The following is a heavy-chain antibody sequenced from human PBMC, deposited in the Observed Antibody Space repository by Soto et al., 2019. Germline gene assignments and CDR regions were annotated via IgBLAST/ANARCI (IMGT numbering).Heavy chain of an antibody. CDR3: ARELKSSGSYCFDY. Sequence: GASVKVSCKASGGTFSSYAISWVRQAPGQGLEWMGGIIPIFGTANYAQKFQGRVTITADEPTSIAYMELSSLRSEDTAVYYCARELKSSGSYCFDYWGQGTLVTVSS. CDR1: GGTFSSYA. D-gene: IGHD1-26*01. J-gene: IGHJ4*02. CDR2: IIPIFGTA. V-gene: IGHV1-69*13.